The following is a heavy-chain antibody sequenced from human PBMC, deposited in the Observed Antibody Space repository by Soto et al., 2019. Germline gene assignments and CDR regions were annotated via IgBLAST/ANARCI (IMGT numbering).Heavy chain of an antibody. V-gene: IGHV1-69*13. CDR1: GGTFSSYA. CDR2: IIPIFGTA. D-gene: IGHD3-22*01. CDR3: ARSYDSSGYYYEGLSWFDP. Sequence: ASVNVSCKASGGTFSSYAISWVRQAPGQGLEWMGGIIPIFGTANYAQKFQGRVTITADESTSTAYMELSSLRSEDTAVYYCARSYDSSGYYYEGLSWFDPWGQGTLVTVSS. J-gene: IGHJ5*02.